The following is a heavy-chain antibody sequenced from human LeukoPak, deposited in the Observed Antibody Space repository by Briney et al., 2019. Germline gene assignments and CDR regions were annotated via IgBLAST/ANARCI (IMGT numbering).Heavy chain of an antibody. V-gene: IGHV3-30*18. J-gene: IGHJ6*02. D-gene: IGHD3-22*01. CDR3: AKNVSHYYDSSVYLYYYYGMDV. CDR2: ISYDGSNK. Sequence: GGSLRLSCAVHLFHLRSYGMDTVRQAPGKGLEWVAVISYDGSNKYYADSVKGRFTISRDNSKNTLYLQMNSLRAEDTAVYYCAKNVSHYYDSSVYLYYYYGMDVWGQGTTVTVSS. CDR1: LFHLRSYG.